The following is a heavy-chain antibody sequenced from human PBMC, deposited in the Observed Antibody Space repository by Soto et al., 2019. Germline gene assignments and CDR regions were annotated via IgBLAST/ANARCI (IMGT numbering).Heavy chain of an antibody. CDR3: VRDASSGYRGWWDP. CDR1: GYTFTSYG. J-gene: IGHJ5*02. Sequence: ASVKVSCKASGYTFTSYGISWVRQAPGQGLEWMGLLIPYNGDRIYAQKFQGRVILTTDTAANTAYMELGSLRSDDTAVYYCVRDASSGYRGWWDPWGQGTLVTVSS. V-gene: IGHV1-18*01. CDR2: LIPYNGDR. D-gene: IGHD5-12*01.